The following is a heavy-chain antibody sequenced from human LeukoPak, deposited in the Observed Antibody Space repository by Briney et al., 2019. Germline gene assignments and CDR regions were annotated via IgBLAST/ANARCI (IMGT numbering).Heavy chain of an antibody. CDR3: ARDWVTHIVVVTAIDTGLDY. V-gene: IGHV1-18*01. CDR1: GYTFTSYG. Sequence: ASVKVSCKASGYTFTSYGISWVRQAPGQGLEWMGWISAYNGNTNYAQKLQGRVTMTTDTSTSTAYMELRSLRSDDTAVYYCARDWVTHIVVVTAIDTGLDYWGQGTLVTVSS. CDR2: ISAYNGNT. D-gene: IGHD2-21*02. J-gene: IGHJ4*02.